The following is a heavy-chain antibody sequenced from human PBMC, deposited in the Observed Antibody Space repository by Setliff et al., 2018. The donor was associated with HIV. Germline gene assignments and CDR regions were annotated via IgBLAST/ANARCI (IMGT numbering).Heavy chain of an antibody. CDR3: ARDVGSHYDSREYYFDY. Sequence: SETLSLTCTVSGDSISSYSWSWIRQPQGTGLECIGHIYYSGRTTYNPSLKSRVTISVDTSKNQFSLKLSSVTAADTAVYYCARDVGSHYDSREYYFDYWGQGTLVTVAS. CDR1: GDSISSYS. CDR2: IYYSGRT. D-gene: IGHD3-22*01. V-gene: IGHV4-59*01. J-gene: IGHJ4*02.